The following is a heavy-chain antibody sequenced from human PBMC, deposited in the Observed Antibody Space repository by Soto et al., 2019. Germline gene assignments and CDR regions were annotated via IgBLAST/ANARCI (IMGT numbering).Heavy chain of an antibody. CDR2: IWYDGSNK. D-gene: IGHD2-8*01. V-gene: IGHV3-33*01. CDR3: ARHSVRYCRDGVCYQGYYYFDMDV. CDR1: GFIFNRYG. J-gene: IGHJ6*02. Sequence: PGGSLRLSCAASGFIFNRYGMQWVRQFPGKGLEWVADIWYDGSNKNYADSVKGRFTISRDNSKNTLSLQMNSLSAEHTATYYCARHSVRYCRDGVCYQGYYYFDMDVWGQGTTVTVSS.